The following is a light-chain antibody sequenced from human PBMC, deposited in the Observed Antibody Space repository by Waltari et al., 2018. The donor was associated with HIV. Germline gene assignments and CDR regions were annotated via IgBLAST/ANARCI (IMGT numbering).Light chain of an antibody. V-gene: IGLV1-47*01. J-gene: IGLJ1*01. CDR3: AVWGDSLNSYV. Sequence: QSVLPQPPSASGTPGQRVTISCSGSSSNIGSNYVYWYQQLPGTAPNLLIYRNNKRPSWVPDRFSGSKSGTSASLVISGLRSDDEADYYCAVWGDSLNSYVFGTGTEVTVL. CDR2: RNN. CDR1: SSNIGSNY.